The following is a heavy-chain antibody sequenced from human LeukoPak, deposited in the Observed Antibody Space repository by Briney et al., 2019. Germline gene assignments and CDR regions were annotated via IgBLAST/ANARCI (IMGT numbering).Heavy chain of an antibody. Sequence: GESLKISCNGSGYXFTSYWIGWVRQMPGKGLEWMGIIYPGDSDTRYSPSFQGQVTISADKSISTAYLQWSSLKASDSAMYYCATNIIFRGIHAFDIWAQGTMVTVSS. D-gene: IGHD3-10*01. V-gene: IGHV5-51*01. CDR3: ATNIIFRGIHAFDI. CDR1: GYXFTSYW. CDR2: IYPGDSDT. J-gene: IGHJ3*02.